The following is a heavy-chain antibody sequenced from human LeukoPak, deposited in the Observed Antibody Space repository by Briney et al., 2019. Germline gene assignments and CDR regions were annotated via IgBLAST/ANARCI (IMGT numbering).Heavy chain of an antibody. CDR2: IYDSGST. D-gene: IGHD3-10*01. Sequence: SETLSLTCTVAGGSISNYFWTWIRQPPGKGLEWIGYIYDSGSTNYNPSLRSRLTISVDTSKNQFSLKLTSVTAADTAVYYCARERETGYYGGVFEYWGQGTLVTVSS. CDR1: GGSISNYF. J-gene: IGHJ4*02. CDR3: ARERETGYYGGVFEY. V-gene: IGHV4-59*01.